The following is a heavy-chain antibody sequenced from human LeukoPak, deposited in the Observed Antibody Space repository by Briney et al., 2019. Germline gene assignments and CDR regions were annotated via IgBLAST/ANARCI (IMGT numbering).Heavy chain of an antibody. D-gene: IGHD3-22*01. CDR1: GGSFSGYY. Sequence: SETLSLTCAVYGGSFSGYYWSWIRQPPGKGLEWIGSIYYSGSTYYNPSLKSRVTISVDTSKNQFSLKLSSVTAADTAVYYCARDGNYYDSSGYEVYFDYWGQGTLVTVSS. CDR2: IYYSGST. J-gene: IGHJ4*02. V-gene: IGHV4-34*01. CDR3: ARDGNYYDSSGYEVYFDY.